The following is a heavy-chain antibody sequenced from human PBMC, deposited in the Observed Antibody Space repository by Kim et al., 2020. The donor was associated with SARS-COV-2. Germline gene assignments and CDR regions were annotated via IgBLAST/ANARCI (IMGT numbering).Heavy chain of an antibody. Sequence: SETLSLTCAVYGGSFSGYYWSWIRQPPGKGLEWIGEINHSGSTNYNPSLKSRVTISVDTSKNQFSLKLSSVTAADTAVYYCAREPQYSSSWYVRYNWFDPWGQGTLVTVSS. CDR3: AREPQYSSSWYVRYNWFDP. CDR1: GGSFSGYY. D-gene: IGHD6-13*01. J-gene: IGHJ5*02. CDR2: INHSGST. V-gene: IGHV4-34*01.